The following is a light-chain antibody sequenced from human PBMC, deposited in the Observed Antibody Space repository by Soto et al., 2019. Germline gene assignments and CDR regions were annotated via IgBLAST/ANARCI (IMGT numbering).Light chain of an antibody. CDR3: QQYCSSPRT. Sequence: EIVLTQSPGTLSLSPGERATLSCRASQSVSSSYLAWYQQKPGQAPRLLIYGASSRATGIPDRFSGSGSGTDFTLTSSRLEPEYFAVYYCQQYCSSPRTFGQGTKVEIK. V-gene: IGKV3-20*01. J-gene: IGKJ1*01. CDR2: GAS. CDR1: QSVSSSY.